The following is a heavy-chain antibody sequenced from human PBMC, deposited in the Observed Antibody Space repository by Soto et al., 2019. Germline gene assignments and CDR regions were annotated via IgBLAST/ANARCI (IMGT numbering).Heavy chain of an antibody. V-gene: IGHV4-31*03. D-gene: IGHD1-26*01. Sequence: QVQLQESGPGLVKPSQTLSLTCSVSGGSISSANNYWSWIRQHPGKGLEWIGYIYYSGSTYYNPSLKIRLTISVDTPKNQFSLKLNSVTAADTAVYYCAREVGAPSGWLDSWGQGTQVTVSS. J-gene: IGHJ5*01. CDR3: AREVGAPSGWLDS. CDR2: IYYSGST. CDR1: GGSISSANNY.